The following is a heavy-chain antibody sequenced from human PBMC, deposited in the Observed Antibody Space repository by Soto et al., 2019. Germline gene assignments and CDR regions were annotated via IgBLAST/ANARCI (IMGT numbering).Heavy chain of an antibody. J-gene: IGHJ3*02. V-gene: IGHV4-4*02. Sequence: PSETLSLTCAVSGGSISSSIWWSWVRQPPGKGLEWIGEIYHSGSTNYNPSLKSRVTISVDKSKNQFSLKLSSVTAADTALYYCAKVRGRGVSLRNAYDIWGQGTMVTVSS. D-gene: IGHD3-3*01. CDR1: GGSISSSIW. CDR2: IYHSGST. CDR3: AKVRGRGVSLRNAYDI.